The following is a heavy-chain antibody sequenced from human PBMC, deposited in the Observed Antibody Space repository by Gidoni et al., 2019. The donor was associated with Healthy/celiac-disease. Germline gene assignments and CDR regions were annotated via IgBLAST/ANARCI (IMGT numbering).Heavy chain of an antibody. CDR2: IHPGDSDT. J-gene: IGHJ5*02. V-gene: IGHV5-51*01. D-gene: IGHD2-8*01. CDR1: GYDFPNYW. Sequence: EVQLVQSGAEVKKPGESRKISCKGSGYDFPNYWIGWVRQMPGKGLEWMGIIHPGDSDTRYSPSFQGQVTISADKSISTAYLQWSSLKASDTAMYYCARQKCTNGVCYTKAFWFDPWGQGTLVTVSS. CDR3: ARQKCTNGVCYTKAFWFDP.